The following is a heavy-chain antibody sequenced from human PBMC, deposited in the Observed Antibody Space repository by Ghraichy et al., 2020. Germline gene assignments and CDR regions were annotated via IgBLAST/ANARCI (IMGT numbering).Heavy chain of an antibody. Sequence: LSLTCVGSGFTFSGYSMNWVRQSPGKGLEWVSHISSSSRNIFYADSMKGRFTISRDNAKNSLFLQMNSLRDEDTAVYYCARASRVVRFYYYDALDFWGQGTTVTVSS. CDR1: GFTFSGYS. V-gene: IGHV3-48*02. CDR2: ISSSSRNI. D-gene: IGHD4-23*01. J-gene: IGHJ6*02. CDR3: ARASRVVRFYYYDALDF.